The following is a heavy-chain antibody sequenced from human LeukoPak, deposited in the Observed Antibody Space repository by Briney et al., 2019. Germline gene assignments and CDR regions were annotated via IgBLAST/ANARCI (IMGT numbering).Heavy chain of an antibody. V-gene: IGHV1-46*01. CDR3: ARIRDGYNDAFDI. J-gene: IGHJ3*02. CDR2: INPGGDNT. Sequence: ASVKVSCKASGYTFTNYYIHWVRQAPGQGLEWMGLINPGGDNTDYAQNFQGRVTMTRDTSTSTVYMGLSSLRSEDTAVYYCARIRDGYNDAFDIWGQGTMVTVSS. CDR1: GYTFTNYY. D-gene: IGHD5-24*01.